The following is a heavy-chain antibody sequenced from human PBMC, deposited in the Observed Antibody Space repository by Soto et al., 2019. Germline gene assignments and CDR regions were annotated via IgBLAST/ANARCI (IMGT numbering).Heavy chain of an antibody. V-gene: IGHV3-33*01. D-gene: IGHD2-15*01. Sequence: AGGSLRLSCGTSGLSFSVYGMRWVRQAPGKGLEWVAVIWYDASKQFYAASVEGRFTISRDNSKAILYLQMNSLRAEDTAVYYCAAWAEGATEVHWGQGTLVTVSS. CDR2: IWYDASKQ. CDR1: GLSFSVYG. J-gene: IGHJ4*02. CDR3: AAWAEGATEVH.